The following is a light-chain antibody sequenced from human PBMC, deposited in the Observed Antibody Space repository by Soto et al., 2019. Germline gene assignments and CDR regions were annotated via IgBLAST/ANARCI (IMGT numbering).Light chain of an antibody. CDR1: QGISSY. CDR2: ATS. Sequence: DIQLTQSPSFLSASVGDRVTITCRASQGISSYLAWYQQKPGKAPKLLIYATSTLKSGVPLRFSGSGSGTEFTLTIASLQPQDFATYYCQHVNDYPPTSIFGPGTKVDFK. J-gene: IGKJ3*01. V-gene: IGKV1-9*01. CDR3: QHVNDYPPTSI.